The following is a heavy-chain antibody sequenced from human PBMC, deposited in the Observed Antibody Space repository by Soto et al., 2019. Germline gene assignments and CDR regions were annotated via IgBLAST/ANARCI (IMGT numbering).Heavy chain of an antibody. D-gene: IGHD3-22*01. CDR3: ASVYDSSGYYSVRAPDY. CDR2: ISSSSSYI. J-gene: IGHJ4*02. Sequence: GGSLRLSCAASGFTFSSYSMSWVRQAPGKGLEWVSSISSSSSYIYYADSVKGRFTISRDNAKNSLYLQMNSLRAEDTAVYYCASVYDSSGYYSVRAPDYWGQGTLVTVSS. CDR1: GFTFSSYS. V-gene: IGHV3-21*01.